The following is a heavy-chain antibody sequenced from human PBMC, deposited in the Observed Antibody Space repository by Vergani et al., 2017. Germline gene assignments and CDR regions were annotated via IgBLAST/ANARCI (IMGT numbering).Heavy chain of an antibody. V-gene: IGHV3-21*01. Sequence: EVQLLESGGGLLQPGGSLRLSCAASGFTFSSYSMNWVRQAPGKGLEWVSSISSSSSYIYYADSVKGRFTISRDNAKNSLYLQMNSLRAEDTAVYYCARDTFGGVIDTPDYWGQGTLVTVSS. D-gene: IGHD3-16*02. J-gene: IGHJ4*02. CDR1: GFTFSSYS. CDR3: ARDTFGGVIDTPDY. CDR2: ISSSSSYI.